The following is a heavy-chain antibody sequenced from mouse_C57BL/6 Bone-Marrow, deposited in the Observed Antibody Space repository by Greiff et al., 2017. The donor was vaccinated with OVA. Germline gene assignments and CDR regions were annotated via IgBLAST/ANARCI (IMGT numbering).Heavy chain of an antibody. CDR3: ARCRYYVSMDY. CDR2: IDPSSGGT. Sequence: VQLQQPGAELVKPGASVKLSCKASGYTFTSYWMHWVKQRPGRGLEWIGRIDPSSGGTKYNEKFKSKATLTVDKPSSTAYMQLSSLTSEDSAVYDCARCRYYVSMDYWGQGTSVTVSA. CDR1: GYTFTSYW. V-gene: IGHV1-72*01. J-gene: IGHJ4*01. D-gene: IGHD1-1*01.